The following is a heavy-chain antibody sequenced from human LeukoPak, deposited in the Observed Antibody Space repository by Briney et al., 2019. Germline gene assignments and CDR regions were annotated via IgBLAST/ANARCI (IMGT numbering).Heavy chain of an antibody. V-gene: IGHV3-53*01. Sequence: GGSLRLSCAASGFTVSSTYMCWVRQASGQELEWVSVIYSGGSTYYADSVKGRFAISKDNSKNTLYLQMNSLRAEDTAVYYCARGPGSSGGYYVGDFWGQGTLVTVSS. J-gene: IGHJ4*02. CDR1: GFTVSSTY. D-gene: IGHD1-26*01. CDR2: IYSGGST. CDR3: ARGPGSSGGYYVGDF.